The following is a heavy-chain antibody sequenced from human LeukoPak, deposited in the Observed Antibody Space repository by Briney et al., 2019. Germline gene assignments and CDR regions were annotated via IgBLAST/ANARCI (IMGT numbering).Heavy chain of an antibody. CDR1: GFSVSSNY. J-gene: IGHJ4*02. D-gene: IGHD1-20*01. CDR2: LYTDGTT. CDR3: ARGGVYYWNPRY. Sequence: PGGSLRLSCVASGFSVSSNYMSWVRRAPGKGLEWDSLLYTDGTTYYASSVEGRFTISRDDSRNTIYHHMNSLRADDTAVYYCARGGVYYWNPRYWGQGTLVTVSS. V-gene: IGHV3-53*01.